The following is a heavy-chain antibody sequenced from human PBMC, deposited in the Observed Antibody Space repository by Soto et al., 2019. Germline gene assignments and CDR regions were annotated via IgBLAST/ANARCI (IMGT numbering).Heavy chain of an antibody. D-gene: IGHD3-10*01. CDR1: GGPISSGDYY. CDR3: GRDVVTISMGVGGQVDS. V-gene: IGHV4-30-4*08. J-gene: IGHJ4*02. CDR2: IWYKGDT. Sequence: SETLSLTCTVSGGPISSGDYYWSWIRQPPGKGLEWIGYIWYKGDTYYNPSFKSRLSISVDTSKNQFSLRLTSVTAADTAIYYCGRDVVTISMGVGGQVDSWGQGLLVTVSS.